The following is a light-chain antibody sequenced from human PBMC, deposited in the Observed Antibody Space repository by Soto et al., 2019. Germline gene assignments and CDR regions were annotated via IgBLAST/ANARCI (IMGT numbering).Light chain of an antibody. J-gene: IGKJ4*01. V-gene: IGKV3-15*01. CDR1: QNIINN. CDR2: GAS. CDR3: QQYNDWPPLT. Sequence: EIVMTQSPDTLSVSPGERATLSCRASQNIINNLAWYQQKPGQAPRLLIYGASIRATGFPARFSGSGSGTEFTLTISSLQPEDFEVYYCQQYNDWPPLTFGGGTKVEIK.